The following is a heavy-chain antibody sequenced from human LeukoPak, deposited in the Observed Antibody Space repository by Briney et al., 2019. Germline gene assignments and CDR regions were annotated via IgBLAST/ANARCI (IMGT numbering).Heavy chain of an antibody. Sequence: GGSLRLSCAASGFTFSSYAMSWVRQAPGKGLEWVSAICGSGGSTYYADSVKGRFTISRDNSKNTLYLQMNSLRAEDTAVYYCAKDGYSSSWYGWFDPWGQGTLVTVSS. V-gene: IGHV3-23*01. CDR1: GFTFSSYA. J-gene: IGHJ5*02. CDR2: ICGSGGST. CDR3: AKDGYSSSWYGWFDP. D-gene: IGHD6-13*01.